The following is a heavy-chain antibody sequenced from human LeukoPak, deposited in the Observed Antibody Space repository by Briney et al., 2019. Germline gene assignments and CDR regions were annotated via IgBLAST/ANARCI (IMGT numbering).Heavy chain of an antibody. Sequence: YPSETLSLTCTVSGDSISSSSYSWGWLRQPPGKGLEWIGRICYSGCTYYNPSRKSRVTISVDTSKNQFTLKLSSVTGADTAVYSCATRIAAAGSRGAFDIWGQGTMVTVSS. CDR2: ICYSGCT. D-gene: IGHD6-13*01. V-gene: IGHV4-39*01. CDR1: GDSISSSSYS. CDR3: ATRIAAAGSRGAFDI. J-gene: IGHJ3*02.